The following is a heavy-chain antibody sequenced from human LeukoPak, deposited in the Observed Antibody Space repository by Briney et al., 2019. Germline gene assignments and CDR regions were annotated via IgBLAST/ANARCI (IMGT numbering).Heavy chain of an antibody. CDR2: INAGNGNT. V-gene: IGHV1-3*01. Sequence: ASVKVSCKASGYTFTSCAMHWVRQAPGQRLEWMGWINAGNGNTKYSQKFQGRVTITRDTSASTAYMELSSLRSEDTAVYYCARVISMVRGVTYYFDYWGQGTLVTVSS. D-gene: IGHD3-10*01. CDR1: GYTFTSCA. J-gene: IGHJ4*02. CDR3: ARVISMVRGVTYYFDY.